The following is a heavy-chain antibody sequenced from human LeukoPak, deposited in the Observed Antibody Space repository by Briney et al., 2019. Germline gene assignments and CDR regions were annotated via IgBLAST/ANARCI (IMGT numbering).Heavy chain of an antibody. Sequence: GSVKVSCKASGYTFTSYAMNWVRQAPGQGVEWMGWIRAHNGNTNYAQKLQGRVTMTTDTSTSTAYMELRSLRSDDTAVYYCARWGDCSSTSCYSDVWGKGTTVTVSS. CDR1: GYTFTSYA. D-gene: IGHD2-2*01. CDR2: IRAHNGNT. CDR3: ARWGDCSSTSCYSDV. J-gene: IGHJ6*04. V-gene: IGHV1-18*01.